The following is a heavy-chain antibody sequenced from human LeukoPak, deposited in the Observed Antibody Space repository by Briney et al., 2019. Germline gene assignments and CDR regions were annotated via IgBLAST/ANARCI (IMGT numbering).Heavy chain of an antibody. V-gene: IGHV3-74*01. D-gene: IGHD6-19*01. J-gene: IGHJ5*02. CDR3: ARAQAVAGTGGFDP. CDR1: GFTFSNYW. CDR2: ISADGSTT. Sequence: GGSLRLSCAASGFTFSNYWMHWVRQAPGKGLVWVSRISADGSTTSYADSVKGRFTISRDNAKNTMYLQMKSLRDEDTAVYYCARAQAVAGTGGFDPWGQGTLVFVSS.